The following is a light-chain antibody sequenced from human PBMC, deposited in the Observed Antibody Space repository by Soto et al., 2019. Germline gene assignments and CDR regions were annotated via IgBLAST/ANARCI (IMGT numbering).Light chain of an antibody. J-gene: IGKJ2*01. Sequence: EIVLTQSPGTLSLSPGERATLSCRASQSVSSSYLAWYQQKPGQAPRLIIYGASSRATGIPDRFSGSGSGTDFTLTISRLEPEDFAVYYCHQYGTLYTFGQGTKLEIK. CDR3: HQYGTLYT. CDR2: GAS. CDR1: QSVSSSY. V-gene: IGKV3-20*01.